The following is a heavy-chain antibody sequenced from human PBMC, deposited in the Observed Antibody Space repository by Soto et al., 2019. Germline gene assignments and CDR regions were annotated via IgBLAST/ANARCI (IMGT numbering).Heavy chain of an antibody. D-gene: IGHD3-10*01. CDR2: ISGNSRTI. V-gene: IGHV3-48*01. Sequence: EVQLVQSGGGLVQAGGSLRLSCTASGFTFKNYNMNWLRQAPGKGLECVAYISGNSRTIYYADSVKGRFTISRDNAENSVFRQMNSLRAEDTSVYYCASGPWELDYWGQGTLVTVSS. CDR1: GFTFKNYN. CDR3: ASGPWELDY. J-gene: IGHJ4*02.